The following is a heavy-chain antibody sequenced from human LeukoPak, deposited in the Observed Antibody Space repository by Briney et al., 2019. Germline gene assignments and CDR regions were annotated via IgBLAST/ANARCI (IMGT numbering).Heavy chain of an antibody. CDR1: GFTFSSYA. D-gene: IGHD3-3*01. V-gene: IGHV3-30-3*01. CDR2: ISYDGSNK. CDR3: ARDLLRFLEWLSYMDV. Sequence: PGGSLRLSCAASGFTFSSYAMHWVRQAPGKGLEWVAVISYDGSNKYYADSVKGRFTISRDNSKNTLYLQMNSLRAEDTAVYYCARDLLRFLEWLSYMDVWGKGTTVTVSS. J-gene: IGHJ6*03.